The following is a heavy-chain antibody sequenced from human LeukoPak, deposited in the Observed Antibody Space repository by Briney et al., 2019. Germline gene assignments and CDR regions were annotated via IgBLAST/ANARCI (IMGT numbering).Heavy chain of an antibody. CDR3: ASFAYSSGWYRGYFDY. CDR1: GYSISSSNW. CDR2: IYYSGSI. V-gene: IGHV4-28*05. J-gene: IGHJ4*02. D-gene: IGHD6-19*01. Sequence: PSETLSLTCAVSGYSISSSNWWGWLRQPPGKGLEWIGYIYYSGSIYYNPSLKSRVTMSVDTSKNQFSLKLSSVTAVDTAVYYCASFAYSSGWYRGYFDYWGQGTLVTVSS.